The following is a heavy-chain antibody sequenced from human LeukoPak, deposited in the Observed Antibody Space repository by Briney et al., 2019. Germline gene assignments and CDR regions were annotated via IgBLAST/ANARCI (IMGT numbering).Heavy chain of an antibody. CDR1: GGTFSINA. D-gene: IGHD2-2*01. V-gene: IGHV1-69*05. Sequence: SVKVSCKASGGTFSINAITWVRQAPGQGLEWMGGIIPMSETPKYTQKFQGRVTIATDESTNTAYMELSSLRSEDTAVYYCARDKNSGECVSNSCYGVWPLDIWGQGTMITVSS. CDR2: IIPMSETP. CDR3: ARDKNSGECVSNSCYGVWPLDI. J-gene: IGHJ3*02.